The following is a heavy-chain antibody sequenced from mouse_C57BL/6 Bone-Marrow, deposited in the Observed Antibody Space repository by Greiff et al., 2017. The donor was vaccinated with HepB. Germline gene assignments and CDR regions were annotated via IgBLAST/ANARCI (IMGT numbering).Heavy chain of an antibody. CDR3: ARHDGGAY. CDR2: ISNGGGST. Sequence: EVHLVESGGGLVQPGGSLKLSCAASGFTFSDYYMYWVRQTPEKRLEWVAYISNGGGSTYYPDTVKGRFTISRDNAKNTLYLQMSRLKSEDTAMYYCARHDGGAYWGQGTLVTVSA. J-gene: IGHJ3*01. V-gene: IGHV5-12*01. CDR1: GFTFSDYY.